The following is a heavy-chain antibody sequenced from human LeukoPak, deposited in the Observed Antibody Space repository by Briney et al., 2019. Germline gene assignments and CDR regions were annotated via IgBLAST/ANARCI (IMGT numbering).Heavy chain of an antibody. CDR1: GVSISNYY. Sequence: PSETLSLTCTVSGVSISNYYWSWIRQPPGKGLEWIGYIYYSGSTSYNPSLKSRVTISVDTSKNQFSLKLRSVTVADTDVYYCVRDHYYDSSGYTFRHWGQGTLVSVSS. CDR2: IYYSGST. J-gene: IGHJ1*01. CDR3: VRDHYYDSSGYTFRH. D-gene: IGHD3-22*01. V-gene: IGHV4-59*01.